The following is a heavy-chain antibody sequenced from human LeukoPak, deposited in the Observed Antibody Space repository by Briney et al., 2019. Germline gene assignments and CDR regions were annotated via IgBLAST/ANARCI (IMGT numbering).Heavy chain of an antibody. CDR3: AREPRVAVAGECFDY. D-gene: IGHD6-19*01. CDR2: INPNSGGT. CDR1: GYTFTGYY. V-gene: IGHV1-2*06. Sequence: ASVKVSCKASGYTFTGYYMHWVRQAPGQGLEWMGRINPNSGGTNYAQKFQGRVTVTRDTSISTAYMELSRLRSDDTAVYYCAREPRVAVAGECFDYWGQGTLVTVSS. J-gene: IGHJ4*02.